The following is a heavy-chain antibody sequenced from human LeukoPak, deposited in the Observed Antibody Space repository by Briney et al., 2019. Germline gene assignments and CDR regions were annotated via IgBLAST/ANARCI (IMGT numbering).Heavy chain of an antibody. J-gene: IGHJ4*02. D-gene: IGHD3-22*01. V-gene: IGHV4-39*01. CDR3: ARHRSAYYYDLDY. CDR2: IFYSGST. CDR1: GGSISSSNYY. Sequence: SETLSLTCIVSGGSISSSNYYWGWIRQPPGKGLEWIGSIFYSGSTYYNPSLKSRVTISVDTSKNQFSLKLSSATAADTAVYYCARHRSAYYYDLDYWGQGTLVTVSS.